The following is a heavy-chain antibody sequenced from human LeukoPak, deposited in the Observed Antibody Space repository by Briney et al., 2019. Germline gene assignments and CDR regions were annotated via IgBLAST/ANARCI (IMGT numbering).Heavy chain of an antibody. CDR2: IYHSGST. V-gene: IGHV4-30-2*01. Sequence: SETLSLTCTVSGGSISSGGYYWSWIRQPPGKGLEWIGYIYHSGSTHYNPSLKSRVTISVDRSKNQFSLKLSSVTAADTAVYYCARELSGAQPEQIYLFKVSPDKSGWYLDAFDIWGQGTMVTVSS. CDR3: ARELSGAQPEQIYLFKVSPDKSGWYLDAFDI. D-gene: IGHD6-19*01. CDR1: GGSISSGGYY. J-gene: IGHJ3*02.